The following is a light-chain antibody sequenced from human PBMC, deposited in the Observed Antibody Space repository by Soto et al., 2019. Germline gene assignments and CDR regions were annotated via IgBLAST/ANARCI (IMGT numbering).Light chain of an antibody. V-gene: IGKV1-9*01. CDR2: AAS. CDR3: QQLNSYPLT. J-gene: IGKJ4*01. Sequence: VQMTQSTSSLSASVGDRVTITCRASQGISSYLAWYQQKPGKAPKLLIYAASTLQSGVPSRFSGSGSRTDFTLTISSLQPEDFATYYCQQLNSYPLTFGGGTKVDIK. CDR1: QGISSY.